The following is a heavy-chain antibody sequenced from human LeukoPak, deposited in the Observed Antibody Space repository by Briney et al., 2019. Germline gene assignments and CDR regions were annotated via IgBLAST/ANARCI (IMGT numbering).Heavy chain of an antibody. CDR2: IYYTGRI. Sequence: SETLSLTCTVSGDSISSSSLFWGWIRQPPGKGPEWIGSIYYTGRIYYNPSLRSRVTISVDTSENQFSLKLSSVTAADTAVYFCARHIWTAGNWFDPWGQGTLVTVSS. CDR3: ARHIWTAGNWFDP. V-gene: IGHV4-39*01. D-gene: IGHD2-21*02. CDR1: GDSISSSSLF. J-gene: IGHJ5*02.